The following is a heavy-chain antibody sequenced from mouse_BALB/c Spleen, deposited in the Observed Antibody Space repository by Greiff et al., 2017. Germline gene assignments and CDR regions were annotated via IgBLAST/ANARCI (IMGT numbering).Heavy chain of an antibody. CDR2: ISSGGST. CDR3: NRSPYCDCPLAD. V-gene: IGHV5-6-5*01. Sequence: DVKLVESGGGLVKPGGSLKLSCAASGFTISSYYMSWVRQTPEKRLEWVACISSGGSTYYPASVKGRVTIFNDNARNNLYLQMSSLRSEDTAVYYCNRSPYCDCPLADWGQGTLVTVSA. CDR1: GFTISSYY. J-gene: IGHJ3*01.